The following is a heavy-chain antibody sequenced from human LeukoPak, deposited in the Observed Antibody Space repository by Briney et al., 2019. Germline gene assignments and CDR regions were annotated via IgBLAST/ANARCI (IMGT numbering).Heavy chain of an antibody. D-gene: IGHD4-17*01. V-gene: IGHV3-23*01. CDR1: GFTFSSYA. Sequence: GGSLRLSCAASGFTFSSYAMSWVRQAPGKGLEWVAAISGSDGSTFYADSVKGRFTISRDNSKNTLYLQMNSRRAEGTAVYYCAKDFYGDMGYYQGMDVWGQGTTVIVSS. CDR2: ISGSDGST. J-gene: IGHJ6*02. CDR3: AKDFYGDMGYYQGMDV.